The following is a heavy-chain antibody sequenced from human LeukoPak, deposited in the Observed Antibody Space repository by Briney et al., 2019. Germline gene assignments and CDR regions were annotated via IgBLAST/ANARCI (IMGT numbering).Heavy chain of an antibody. Sequence: GGSLRLSCEASGFTFSRYWMHWVRQAPGKGLVWVSRVNNDGSGTNYADSVKGRFTISRDNSKNTLYLQMNSLRAEDTAVYYCARVSTVGYYYYGMDVWGQGTTVTVSS. V-gene: IGHV3-74*01. CDR1: GFTFSRYW. J-gene: IGHJ6*02. CDR2: VNNDGSGT. CDR3: ARVSTVGYYYYGMDV. D-gene: IGHD4-23*01.